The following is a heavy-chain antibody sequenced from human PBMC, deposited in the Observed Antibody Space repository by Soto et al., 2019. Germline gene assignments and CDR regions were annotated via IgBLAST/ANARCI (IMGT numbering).Heavy chain of an antibody. V-gene: IGHV1-69*12. CDR3: AREGDGYNSDYYYYGMDV. J-gene: IGHJ6*02. Sequence: QVQLVQSGAEVKKPGSSVKVSCKASGGTFSSYAISWVRQAPGQGLEWMGGIIPIFGTANYAQKFQGRVTINADESTSTAYMELSSLRSEDTAVYYCAREGDGYNSDYYYYGMDVWGQGTTVTVSS. CDR2: IIPIFGTA. CDR1: GGTFSSYA. D-gene: IGHD5-12*01.